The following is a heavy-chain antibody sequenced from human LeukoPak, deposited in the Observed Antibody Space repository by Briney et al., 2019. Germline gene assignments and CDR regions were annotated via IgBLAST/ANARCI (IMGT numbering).Heavy chain of an antibody. CDR3: ARVPIVDTATPVYYYYGMDV. Sequence: SETLSLTCTVSGGSISSYYWSWIRQPPGKGLEWIWYIYYSGSTNYNPSLKSRVTISVDTSKNQFSLKLSSVTAADTAVYYCARVPIVDTATPVYYYYGMDVWGQGTTVTVSS. CDR1: GGSISSYY. V-gene: IGHV4-59*01. CDR2: IYYSGST. D-gene: IGHD5-18*01. J-gene: IGHJ6*02.